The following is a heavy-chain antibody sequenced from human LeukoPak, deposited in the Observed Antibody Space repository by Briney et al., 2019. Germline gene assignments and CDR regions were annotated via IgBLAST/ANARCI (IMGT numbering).Heavy chain of an antibody. J-gene: IGHJ4*02. CDR2: INHSGST. Sequence: NTSETLSLTCTVSGGSISSSSYYWGWIRQPPGKGLEWIGEINHSGSTNYNPSLKSRVTISVDTSKNQFSLKLSSVTAADTAVYYCAMTISGSSIFDYWGQGTLVTVSS. CDR1: GGSISSSSYY. D-gene: IGHD1-26*01. CDR3: AMTISGSSIFDY. V-gene: IGHV4-39*07.